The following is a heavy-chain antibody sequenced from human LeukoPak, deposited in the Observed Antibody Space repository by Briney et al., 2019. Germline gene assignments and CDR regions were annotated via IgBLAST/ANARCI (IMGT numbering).Heavy chain of an antibody. V-gene: IGHV3-30*04. CDR2: ISYDGSNK. CDR3: ARFPDFDWLFFDY. J-gene: IGHJ4*02. D-gene: IGHD3-9*01. Sequence: PGRSLRLSCAASGFTFSSYAMHWVRQAPGKGLEWVAVISYDGSNKYYADSVKGRFTISRDNSKNTLYLQMNSLRAEDMAVYYCARFPDFDWLFFDYWGQGTLVTVSS. CDR1: GFTFSSYA.